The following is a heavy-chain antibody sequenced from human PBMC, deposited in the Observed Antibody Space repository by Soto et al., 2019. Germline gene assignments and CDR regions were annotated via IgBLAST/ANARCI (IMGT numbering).Heavy chain of an antibody. CDR3: ARESVVTTYVQYYYYGMDV. J-gene: IGHJ6*02. CDR2: ISYDGSNK. V-gene: IGHV3-30-3*01. Sequence: QVQLVESGGGVVQPGRSLRLSCAASGFTFSSYAMHWVRQAPGKGLEWVAVISYDGSNKYYADSVKGRFTISRDNSKNTLYLQMNSLRAEDTAGYYCARESVVTTYVQYYYYGMDVWGQGTTVTVSS. D-gene: IGHD4-4*01. CDR1: GFTFSSYA.